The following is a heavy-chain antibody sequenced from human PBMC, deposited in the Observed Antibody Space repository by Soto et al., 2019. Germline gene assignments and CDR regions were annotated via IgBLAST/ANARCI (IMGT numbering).Heavy chain of an antibody. CDR1: GASMSTYY. D-gene: IGHD3-10*01. CDR2: IYYSGST. CDR3: ASIWFGDFDY. J-gene: IGHJ4*01. V-gene: IGHV4-59*08. Sequence: SETLSLTCTASGASMSTYYWNWIRQTPGKGLEWIGYIYYSGSTNYNPSLKSRVTISVDTSKNQFSLKLDSVTAADTAVYYCASIWFGDFDYWGHGTLVTVSS.